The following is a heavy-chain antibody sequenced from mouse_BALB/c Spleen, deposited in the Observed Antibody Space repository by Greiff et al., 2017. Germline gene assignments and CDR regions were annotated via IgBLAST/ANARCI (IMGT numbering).Heavy chain of an antibody. CDR3: ARRGGNYEGYFDY. Sequence: EVQLVESGGGLVQPGGSLKLSCAASGFTFSSYTMSWVRQTPEKRLEWVAYISNGGGSTYYPDTVKGRFTISRDNAKNTLYLQMSSLKSEDTAMYYCARRGGNYEGYFDYWGQGTTLTVSS. V-gene: IGHV5-12-2*01. D-gene: IGHD2-1*01. CDR1: GFTFSSYT. CDR2: ISNGGGST. J-gene: IGHJ2*01.